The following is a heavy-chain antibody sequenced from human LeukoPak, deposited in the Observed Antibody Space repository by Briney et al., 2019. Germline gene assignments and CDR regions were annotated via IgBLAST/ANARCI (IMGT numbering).Heavy chain of an antibody. D-gene: IGHD3-10*01. J-gene: IGHJ4*02. V-gene: IGHV1-18*01. Sequence: GASVKVSCKASGYTFTSYGISWVRQAPGQGLEWMGWINTYNGNTNYAQRLQGRVTMTTDTSTSTAYMELRSLRSDDTAVYYCARKFLGSRGYYFDYWGQGTLVTVSS. CDR3: ARKFLGSRGYYFDY. CDR2: INTYNGNT. CDR1: GYTFTSYG.